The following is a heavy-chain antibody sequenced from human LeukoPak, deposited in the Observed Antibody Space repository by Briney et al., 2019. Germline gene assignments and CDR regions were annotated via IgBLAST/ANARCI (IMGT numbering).Heavy chain of an antibody. Sequence: PSETLSLTCTVSGGSISNYYWSWIRHPPGKGLEWIGYIHYSGSTNYNPSLKSRVTISVDTSRSQFSLKLSSVTAADTAVYYCVRDYGSGSYYNSGFDPWGQGTLVTVPS. J-gene: IGHJ5*02. V-gene: IGHV4-59*01. D-gene: IGHD3-10*01. CDR1: GGSISNYY. CDR3: VRDYGSGSYYNSGFDP. CDR2: IHYSGST.